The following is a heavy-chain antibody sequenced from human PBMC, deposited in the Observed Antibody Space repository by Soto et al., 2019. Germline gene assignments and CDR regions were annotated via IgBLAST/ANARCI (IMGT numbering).Heavy chain of an antibody. J-gene: IGHJ4*02. Sequence: GGSLRLSCAASGFTFSSYAMHWVRQAPGKGLEWVAVISYDGSEKYYADSVRGRSTISRDHSKNTLYLQMNSLTAEDTAVYYCAKDRSGSWTFDYWGQGTLVPVSS. V-gene: IGHV3-30*18. CDR3: AKDRSGSWTFDY. CDR2: ISYDGSEK. CDR1: GFTFSSYA. D-gene: IGHD6-13*01.